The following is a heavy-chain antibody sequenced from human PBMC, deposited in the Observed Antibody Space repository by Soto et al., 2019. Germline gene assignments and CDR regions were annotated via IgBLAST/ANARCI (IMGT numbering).Heavy chain of an antibody. J-gene: IGHJ6*02. CDR1: GGTFSSYA. V-gene: IGHV1-69*13. CDR2: IIPTFGTA. Sequence: SVKVSCKASGGTFSSYAISWVRQAPGQGLEWMGGIIPTFGTANYAQKFQGRVTITADESTSTAYMELSSLRSEDTAVYYCARDDVVTTVTSYYYYGMDVWGQGTTVTVSS. D-gene: IGHD4-17*01. CDR3: ARDDVVTTVTSYYYYGMDV.